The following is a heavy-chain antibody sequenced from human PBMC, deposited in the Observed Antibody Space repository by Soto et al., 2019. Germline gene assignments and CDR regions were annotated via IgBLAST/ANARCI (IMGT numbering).Heavy chain of an antibody. D-gene: IGHD3-22*01. CDR3: AREGGRTYYYDSSGYFPYYFDY. V-gene: IGHV1-69*05. J-gene: IGHJ4*02. Sequence: SVKVSCKASGGTLSSFAISWVRQAPGQGLEWMGGIIPIYDTTNYAQTFQGRVTMTRDTSTSTVYMELSSLRSEDTAVYYCAREGGRTYYYDSSGYFPYYFDYWGQGTLVTVSS. CDR2: IIPIYDTT. CDR1: GGTLSSFA.